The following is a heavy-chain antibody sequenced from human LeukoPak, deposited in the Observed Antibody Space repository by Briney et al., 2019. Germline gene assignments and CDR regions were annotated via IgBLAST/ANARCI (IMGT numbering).Heavy chain of an antibody. CDR1: GFTFSNYW. CDR2: INSDGSTT. V-gene: IGHV3-74*01. CDR3: ARGRLVFDP. D-gene: IGHD6-6*01. Sequence: PGGSLRLSCAASGFTFSNYWMHWVRQAPGRGLVWVSHINSDGSTTNYADSVKGRFTISRDNAKNSLYLQMNSLRAEDTAVYYCARGRLVFDPWGQGTLVTVSS. J-gene: IGHJ5*02.